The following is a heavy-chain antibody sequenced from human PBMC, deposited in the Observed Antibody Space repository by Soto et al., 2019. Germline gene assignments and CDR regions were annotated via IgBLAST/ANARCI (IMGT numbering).Heavy chain of an antibody. J-gene: IGHJ6*03. Sequence: SETPSLTCTVSADSISNYYWSWIRQPPGKGLEWIGYIYYSGSTHYNPSLKSRVTISVDTSKNQFSLKLSSVTAADTAVYYCARDISPSNQYYYYYYMDVWGNGTTVTVSS. CDR2: IYYSGST. V-gene: IGHV4-59*12. CDR1: ADSISNYY. CDR3: ARDISPSNQYYYYYYMDV.